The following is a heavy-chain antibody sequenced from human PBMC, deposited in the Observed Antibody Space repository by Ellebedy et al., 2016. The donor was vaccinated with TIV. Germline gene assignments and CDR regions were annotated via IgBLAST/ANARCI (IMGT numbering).Heavy chain of an antibody. V-gene: IGHV3-11*01. CDR1: GFSFSDYY. CDR3: ARGSYYFDS. J-gene: IGHJ4*02. CDR2: FSGRGGII. Sequence: GESLKISXAASGFSFSDYYMNWVRQVPGKRLEWISYFSGRGGIISYADSVKGRFTISRDNAQDTLFLHMSSLRAEDSAVYYCARGSYYFDSWGQGTLSPSPQ.